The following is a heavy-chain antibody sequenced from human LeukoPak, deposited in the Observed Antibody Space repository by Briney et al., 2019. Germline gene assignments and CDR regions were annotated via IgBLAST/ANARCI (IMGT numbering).Heavy chain of an antibody. CDR1: GGSISSYY. CDR3: ARGRMGSGYYDYFDY. CDR2: IYTSGST. D-gene: IGHD3-22*01. V-gene: IGHV4-4*07. Sequence: SETLSLTCTVSGGSISSYYWSWIRQPAGEGLEWIGRIYTSGSTNYNPSLKSRVTMSVDTSKNQFSLKLSSVTAADTAVYYCARGRMGSGYYDYFDYWGQGTLVTVSS. J-gene: IGHJ4*02.